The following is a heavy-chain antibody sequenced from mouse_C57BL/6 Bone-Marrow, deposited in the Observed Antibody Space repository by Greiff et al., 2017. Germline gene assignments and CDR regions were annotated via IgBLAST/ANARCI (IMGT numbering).Heavy chain of an antibody. CDR3: ARWGLRRYYFDY. J-gene: IGHJ2*01. CDR1: GFTFTDYY. V-gene: IGHV7-3*01. Sequence: EVQVVESGGGLVQPGGSLSLSCAASGFTFTDYYMSWVRQPPGKALEWLGFIRNKANGYTTEYSASVKGRFTISKDNSQSILYLQMNALRAEDSATYYCARWGLRRYYFDYWGQGTTLTVSS. CDR2: IRNKANGYTT. D-gene: IGHD2-2*01.